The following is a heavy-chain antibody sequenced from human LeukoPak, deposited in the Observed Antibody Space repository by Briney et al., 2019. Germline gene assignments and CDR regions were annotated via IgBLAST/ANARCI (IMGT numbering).Heavy chain of an antibody. D-gene: IGHD2-21*02. CDR2: IYYSGST. Sequence: SETLSLTCTVSGGSMSSSSYYWGWIRQPPGKGLEWIGSIYYSGSTYYNPSLKSRVTISVDTSKNQFSLKLSSVTAAETAVYYCAREAYCGGDCYSGDYWGQGTLVTVSS. V-gene: IGHV4-39*02. J-gene: IGHJ4*02. CDR3: AREAYCGGDCYSGDY. CDR1: GGSMSSSSYY.